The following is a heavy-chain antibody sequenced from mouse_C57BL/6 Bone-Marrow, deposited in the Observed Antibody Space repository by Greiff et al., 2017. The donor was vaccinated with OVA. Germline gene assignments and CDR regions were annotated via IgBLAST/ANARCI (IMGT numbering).Heavy chain of an antibody. D-gene: IGHD2-4*01. CDR1: GFSLTSYA. V-gene: IGHV2-9-1*01. CDR3: ARPIYYEYGFAY. J-gene: IGHJ3*01. CDR2: IWTGGGT. Sequence: VQLQQSGPGLVAPSQSLSITCTVSGFSLTSYAISWVRQPPGKGLEWLGVIWTGGGTNYNSALKSRLSISNDNSKSQVFLKMNSLQTDDTARYYCARPIYYEYGFAYWGQGTLVTVSA.